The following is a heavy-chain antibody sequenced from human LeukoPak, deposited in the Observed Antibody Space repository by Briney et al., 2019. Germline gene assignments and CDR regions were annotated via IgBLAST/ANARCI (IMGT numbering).Heavy chain of an antibody. CDR1: GFTFSSYS. Sequence: GGSLRLSCAASGFTFSSYSMNWVRQVPGKGLEWVSSISSSSSYIYYTDSVKGRFTISRDNAKNSLYLQMNSLRAEDTAVYYCARSVNYDILTGSLRWGQGTLVTASS. CDR2: ISSSSSYI. V-gene: IGHV3-21*01. J-gene: IGHJ4*02. CDR3: ARSVNYDILTGSLR. D-gene: IGHD3-9*01.